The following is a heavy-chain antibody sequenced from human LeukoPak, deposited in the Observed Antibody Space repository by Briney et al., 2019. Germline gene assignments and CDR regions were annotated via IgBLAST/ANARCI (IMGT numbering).Heavy chain of an antibody. J-gene: IGHJ4*02. D-gene: IGHD5-24*01. CDR2: ISSSSSYI. V-gene: IGHV3-21*01. CDR3: ARGRRWLQLLADY. Sequence: GGSLRLSCAASGFTFDDYGMSWVRQAPGKGLEWVSSISSSSSYIYYADSVKGRLTISRDNAKNSLYLQMNSLRAEDTAVYYCARGRRWLQLLADYWGQGTLVTVSS. CDR1: GFTFDDYG.